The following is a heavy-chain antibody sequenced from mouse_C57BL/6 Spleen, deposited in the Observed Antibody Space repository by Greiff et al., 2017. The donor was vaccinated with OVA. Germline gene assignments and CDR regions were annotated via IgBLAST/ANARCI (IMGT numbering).Heavy chain of an antibody. CDR1: GYTFTSYW. J-gene: IGHJ2*01. CDR2: INPSSGYT. Sequence: QVQLQQSGAELAKPGASVKLSCKASGYTFTSYWMHWVKQRPGQGLEWIGYINPSSGYTKYNQKFKDKATLTADKSSSTAYMQQISLTYEDSTVYYCARDPYSTTVVATDYWGQGTTLTVSS. CDR3: ARDPYSTTVVATDY. D-gene: IGHD1-1*01. V-gene: IGHV1-7*01.